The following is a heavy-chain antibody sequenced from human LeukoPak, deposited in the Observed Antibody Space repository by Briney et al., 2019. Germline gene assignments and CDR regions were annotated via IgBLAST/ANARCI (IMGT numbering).Heavy chain of an antibody. D-gene: IGHD3-10*01. J-gene: IGHJ3*02. CDR1: GFTFSSNY. CDR2: IYNGGST. Sequence: GGSLRLSCGASGFTFSSNYMSWVREAAGKGVEWVAGIYNGGSTYYADSVKGRFPISRDNSKNTLYLQMNSLRAEDTAVYYCASVVTMVRGEDAFDIWGQGTMVTVSS. V-gene: IGHV3-66*01. CDR3: ASVVTMVRGEDAFDI.